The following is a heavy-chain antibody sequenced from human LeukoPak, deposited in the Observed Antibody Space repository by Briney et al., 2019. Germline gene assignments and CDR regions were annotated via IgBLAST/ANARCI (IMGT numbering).Heavy chain of an antibody. J-gene: IGHJ6*03. CDR1: GGSISSYY. D-gene: IGHD4-17*01. V-gene: IGHV4-59*01. CDR3: ARGSYGDYLYYYYMDV. CDR2: IYYSGST. Sequence: PSETLSLTCTVSGGSISSYYWSWIRQPPGKGLEWIGYIYYSGSTNYNPSLKSRVTISVDTSKNQFSLKLSSVTAADTAVYYCARGSYGDYLYYYYMDVWGKGTTVTVSS.